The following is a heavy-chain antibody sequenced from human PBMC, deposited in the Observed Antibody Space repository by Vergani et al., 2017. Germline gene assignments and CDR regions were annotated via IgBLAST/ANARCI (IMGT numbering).Heavy chain of an antibody. CDR2: TYYSGST. J-gene: IGHJ3*02. D-gene: IGHD2/OR15-2a*01. Sequence: QVQLQESGPGLVKPSQTLSLTCTISGGSISRGGYYWSWIRQHPGKGLEWIGYTYYSGSTNYNPSLRGRVPISVYTSKNQFSLKMSSVFAADTAGYYLGKVIDDAFDIGGQGTMVTVSS. CDR1: GGSISRGGYY. CDR3: GKVIDDAFDI. V-gene: IGHV4-31*09.